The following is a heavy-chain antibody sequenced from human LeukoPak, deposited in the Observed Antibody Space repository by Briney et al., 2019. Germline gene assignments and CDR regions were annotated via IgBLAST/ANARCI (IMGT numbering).Heavy chain of an antibody. CDR1: GFTFSSYA. V-gene: IGHV3-30-3*01. J-gene: IGHJ3*02. CDR3: ARDQGLRYFDGGAFDI. D-gene: IGHD3-9*01. CDR2: ISYDGSNK. Sequence: PGRSLRLSCAASGFTFSSYAMHWVRQAPGKGLEWVAVISYDGSNKYYADSVKGRFTISRDNSKNTLYLQMNSLRAEDTAVYYCARDQGLRYFDGGAFDIWGQGTMVTVSS.